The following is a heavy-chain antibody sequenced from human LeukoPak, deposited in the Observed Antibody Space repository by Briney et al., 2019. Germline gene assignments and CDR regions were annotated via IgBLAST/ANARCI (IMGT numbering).Heavy chain of an antibody. D-gene: IGHD3-16*01. J-gene: IGHJ4*02. CDR3: ARVFWGYFDY. CDR1: GGSISSYY. Sequence: SETLSLTCTVSGGSISSYYWSWIRQPPGKGLEWIGYIYYSGSTNYNPSLRSRVTISVDTSKNQFSLKLSSVTAADTAVYYCARVFWGYFDYWGQGTLVTVSS. V-gene: IGHV4-59*01. CDR2: IYYSGST.